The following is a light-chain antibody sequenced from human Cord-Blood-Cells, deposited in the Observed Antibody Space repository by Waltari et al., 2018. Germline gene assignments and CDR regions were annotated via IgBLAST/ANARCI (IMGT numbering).Light chain of an antibody. J-gene: IGKJ1*01. CDR2: AAS. CDR3: QQSYSTPTWT. Sequence: DIQLTQSPSSLSASVGDRVTITCRASQSISSYLNWYQQKPGKAPQLLIYAASSLQIGVQSRFSGSGSGTDFALTISSLQPEDFATYDCQQSYSTPTWTFGQGTKVEIK. CDR1: QSISSY. V-gene: IGKV1-39*01.